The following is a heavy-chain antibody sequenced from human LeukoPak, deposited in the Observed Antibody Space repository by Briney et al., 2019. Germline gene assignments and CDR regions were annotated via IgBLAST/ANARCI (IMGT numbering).Heavy chain of an antibody. V-gene: IGHV1-18*01. Sequence: GASVKVSCKASSYTFSSYGISWVRQAPGQGLEWMGWISAYNGNTNYAQKLQGRVTMTTDTSTSTAYMELRSLNSDDTAVYYGARDTGGDRWKRVLLWSNWFDPWGQGTLVTVSS. D-gene: IGHD3-10*01. J-gene: IGHJ5*02. CDR3: ARDTGGDRWKRVLLWSNWFDP. CDR1: SYTFSSYG. CDR2: ISAYNGNT.